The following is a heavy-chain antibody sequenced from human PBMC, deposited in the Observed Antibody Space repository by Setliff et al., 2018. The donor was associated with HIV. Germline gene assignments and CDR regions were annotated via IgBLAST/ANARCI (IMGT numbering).Heavy chain of an antibody. Sequence: GGSLRLSCAASGFTFDDYGMSWVRQAPGKGLEWVSGINWNGGSTRYANSVKGRFTISRDNPKRTLYLQIDSLRAEDTAVYYCAKDSEFFPVPDRSGYMDYWGQGTPVTVSS. V-gene: IGHV3-20*04. CDR1: GFTFDDYG. CDR3: AKDSEFFPVPDRSGYMDY. D-gene: IGHD5-12*01. CDR2: INWNGGST. J-gene: IGHJ4*02.